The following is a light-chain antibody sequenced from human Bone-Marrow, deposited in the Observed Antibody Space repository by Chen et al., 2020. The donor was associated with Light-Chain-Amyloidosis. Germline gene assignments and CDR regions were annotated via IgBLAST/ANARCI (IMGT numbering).Light chain of an antibody. CDR1: SSNIGSNY. Sequence: QSVLTQPPSASGTPGQRVIISCSGSSSNIGSNYVYWYQQLPGMAPNLLIYRNNQRPSGVPDRFSGSKAGNSASLAIRGLRSEDEADYYCAAWDDSLSGVFGGGTKLTVL. CDR3: AAWDDSLSGV. V-gene: IGLV1-47*01. J-gene: IGLJ3*02. CDR2: RNN.